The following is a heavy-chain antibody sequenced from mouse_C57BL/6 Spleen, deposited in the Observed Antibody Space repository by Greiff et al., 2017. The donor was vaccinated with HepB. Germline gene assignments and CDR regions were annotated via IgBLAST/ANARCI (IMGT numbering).Heavy chain of an antibody. CDR1: GYTFTSYW. CDR3: ARSLLREVYFDY. J-gene: IGHJ2*01. CDR2: IDPSDSYT. D-gene: IGHD1-2*01. Sequence: QVQLQQPGAELVMPGASVKLSCKASGYTFTSYWMHWVKQRPGQGLEWIGEIDPSDSYTNYNQKFKGKSTLTVDKSSRTAYMQLSSLTSEDSAVYYCARSLLREVYFDYWGQGTTLTVSS. V-gene: IGHV1-69*01.